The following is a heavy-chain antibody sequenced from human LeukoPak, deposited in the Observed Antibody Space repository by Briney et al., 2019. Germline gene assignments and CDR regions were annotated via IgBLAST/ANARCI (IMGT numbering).Heavy chain of an antibody. J-gene: IGHJ4*02. D-gene: IGHD4-17*01. CDR2: ISYDGSNK. CDR1: GFTFSSYA. CDR3: ARDGYGDSGFDY. Sequence: GGSLRLSCAASGFTFSSYAMHWVRQAPGKGLEWVAVISYDGSNKYYADSVKGRFTISRDNSKNTLYLQMNSLRAEDTAVYYCARDGYGDSGFDYWGQGTLVTVSS. V-gene: IGHV3-30*04.